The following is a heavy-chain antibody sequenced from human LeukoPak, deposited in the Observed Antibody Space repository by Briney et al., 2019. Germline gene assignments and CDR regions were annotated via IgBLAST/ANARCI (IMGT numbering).Heavy chain of an antibody. CDR1: GFTSDDHA. CDR3: AKRGSSVNATPRDYFDY. Sequence: GGSLRLSCAVSGFTSDDHAMRWVRQAPGKGLEWVSVISGSGDSTYYADSVKGRFTISRDNSKNTLYLQMNSLRAEDTAVYFCAKRGSSVNATPRDYFDYWGQGNLVTVSS. J-gene: IGHJ4*02. V-gene: IGHV3-23*01. CDR2: ISGSGDST. D-gene: IGHD2-15*01.